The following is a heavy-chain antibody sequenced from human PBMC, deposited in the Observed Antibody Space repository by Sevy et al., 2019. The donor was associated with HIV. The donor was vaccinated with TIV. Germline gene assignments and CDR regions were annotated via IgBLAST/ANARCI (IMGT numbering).Heavy chain of an antibody. CDR1: GFTFRTSG. Sequence: GGYLRLSCVTSGFTFRTSGMHWVRQSPGKGLEWVAVISYEEAHKNYADSVKGRFSISKYNSKNTLYLQMSSLRTEDTAVYYCAKDYSAGITMIRGAYRARGDYFDYWGQGTQVTVSS. V-gene: IGHV3-30*18. CDR3: AKDYSAGITMIRGAYRARGDYFDY. D-gene: IGHD3-10*01. CDR2: ISYEEAHK. J-gene: IGHJ4*02.